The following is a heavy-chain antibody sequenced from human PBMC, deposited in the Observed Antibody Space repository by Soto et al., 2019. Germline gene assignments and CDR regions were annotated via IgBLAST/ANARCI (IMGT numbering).Heavy chain of an antibody. J-gene: IGHJ6*02. V-gene: IGHV3-30*03. CDR3: ARDNYYGSGSYYYYYYGMDV. Sequence: LSLTCAASGFTFSSYGMHWVRQAPGKGLEWVAVISYDGSNKYYADSVKGRFTISRDNSKNTLYLQMNSLRAEDTAVYYCARDNYYGSGSYYYYYYGMDVWGQGTTVTVSS. CDR2: ISYDGSNK. CDR1: GFTFSSYG. D-gene: IGHD3-10*01.